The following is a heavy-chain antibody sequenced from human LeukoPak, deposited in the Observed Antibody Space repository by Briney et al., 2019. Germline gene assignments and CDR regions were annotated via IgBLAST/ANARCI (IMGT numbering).Heavy chain of an antibody. CDR1: GGSISSYY. Sequence: SETLSLTCTVSGGSISSYYWSWIRQPPGQGLEWIGYIDYSGSTNYNPSLKSRVTISVDTSKNQFSLKLSSVTAADTAVYYCARDRLYCSGGSCYEGAFDYWGQGTLVTVSS. D-gene: IGHD2-15*01. CDR3: ARDRLYCSGGSCYEGAFDY. CDR2: IDYSGST. J-gene: IGHJ4*02. V-gene: IGHV4-59*01.